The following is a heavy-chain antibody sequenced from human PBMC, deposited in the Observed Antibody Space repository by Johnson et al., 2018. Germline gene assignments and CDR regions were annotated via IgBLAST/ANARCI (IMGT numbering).Heavy chain of an antibody. V-gene: IGHV3-74*02. CDR2: ITDAGSTT. CDR1: GFTFSNYW. D-gene: IGHD2/OR15-2a*01. Sequence: EVQLVESGGGLVQPGGSLRLSCAASGFTFSNYWMHWVRQAPGKGLVWVAHITDAGSTTTYAGSVEGRFPISRDSSKNTLYLQMNSLRVEDTAVYYCVRPRVPVIYEAFDMWGHGTVVTVSS. CDR3: VRPRVPVIYEAFDM. J-gene: IGHJ3*02.